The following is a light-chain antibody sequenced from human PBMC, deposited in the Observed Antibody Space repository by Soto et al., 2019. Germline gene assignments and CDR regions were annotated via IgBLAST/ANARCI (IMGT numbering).Light chain of an antibody. CDR3: QQYDNLPLT. Sequence: DNQMTQSPSSLSASVGDRVTITCQASQDISNYLNWYQQKPGKAPKLLIYDASNLETGVPSRFSGSGSGTDFTVTISSLQPEDIATYYCQQYDNLPLTFGGGTKVEIK. V-gene: IGKV1-33*01. CDR2: DAS. J-gene: IGKJ4*01. CDR1: QDISNY.